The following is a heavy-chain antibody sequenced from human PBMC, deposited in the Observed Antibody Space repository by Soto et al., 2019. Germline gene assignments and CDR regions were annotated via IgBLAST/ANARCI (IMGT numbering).Heavy chain of an antibody. Sequence: PGESLKVSCKGVGYKFGSAWIGWVRQMPGKGLEWMGTIKPGTSDIRYSPSCRGHVTISADEAVSTAYLQWSSLKASDTAMYYCARQLSHICYSWRQRPLVSVSS. V-gene: IGHV5-51*01. CDR1: GYKFGSAW. CDR3: ARQLSHICYS. CDR2: IKPGTSDI. D-gene: IGHD4-17*01. J-gene: IGHJ4*02.